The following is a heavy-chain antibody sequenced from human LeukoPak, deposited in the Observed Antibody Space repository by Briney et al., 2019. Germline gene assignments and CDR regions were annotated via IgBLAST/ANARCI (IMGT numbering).Heavy chain of an antibody. CDR1: GFTFSSYW. V-gene: IGHV3-74*01. CDR3: ARAEGIMITFGGVEFDY. D-gene: IGHD3-16*01. J-gene: IGHJ4*02. Sequence: GGSLRLSCAASGFTFSSYWMHWVRQAPGKGLVWVSRINSDGSSTSYADSVKGRFTISRDNAKNSLYLQMNSLRAEDTAVYYCARAEGIMITFGGVEFDYWGQGTLVTVSS. CDR2: INSDGSST.